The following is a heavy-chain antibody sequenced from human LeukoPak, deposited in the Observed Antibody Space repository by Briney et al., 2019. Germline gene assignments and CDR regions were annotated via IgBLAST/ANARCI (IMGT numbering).Heavy chain of an antibody. CDR3: ARSTVTRRLGLS. D-gene: IGHD4-17*01. CDR1: GGSISSGDYY. V-gene: IGHV4-30-4*01. CDR2: IYYSGST. J-gene: IGHJ5*02. Sequence: SETLSLTCTVSGGSISSGDYYWSWICQPPGKGLEWIGYIYYSGSTYYNPSLKSRVTISVDTSKNQFSLKLSSVTAADTAVYYCARSTVTRRLGLSWGQGTLVTVSS.